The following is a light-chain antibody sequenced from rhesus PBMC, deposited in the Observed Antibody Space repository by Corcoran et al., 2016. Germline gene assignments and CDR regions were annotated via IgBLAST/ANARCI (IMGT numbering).Light chain of an antibody. J-gene: IGKJ3*01. Sequence: DIQMTQSPSSLSASVGDRVTITCRASENVNNYLNWYQQKPGKAPKFLISQASTLQSAVPSKFSGSGSGTDYTFTISSLQPEDVATYYCQQGYGTPCSFGPGTKVDLK. V-gene: IGKV1-74*01. CDR3: QQGYGTPCS. CDR2: QAS. CDR1: ENVNNY.